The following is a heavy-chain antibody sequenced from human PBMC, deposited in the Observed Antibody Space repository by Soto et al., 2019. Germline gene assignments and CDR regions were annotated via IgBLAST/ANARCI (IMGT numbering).Heavy chain of an antibody. V-gene: IGHV3-11*05. D-gene: IGHD3-10*01. CDR3: ERVKSHTSYCSGSYYKRYGMDV. CDR1: GFTFSDYY. J-gene: IGHJ6*02. CDR2: ITSTSSYT. Sequence: QVQLVESGGDLVKPGGSLRLSCAASGFTFSDYYMTWIRQAPGKGLEWVSYITSTSSYTIYADSVKGRFTISRDNAQNSLFLQMNSLRAEDTTVYYCERVKSHTSYCSGSYYKRYGMDVWGQGTTVTVSS.